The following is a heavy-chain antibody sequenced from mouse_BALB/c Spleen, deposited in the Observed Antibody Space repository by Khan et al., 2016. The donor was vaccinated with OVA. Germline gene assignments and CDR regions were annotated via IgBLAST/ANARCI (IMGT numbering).Heavy chain of an antibody. Sequence: EVQLQESGPGLVKPSQSLSLTCSVTGYSITSGYYWNWIRQFPGNKLEWMGYITSGGSFTYNPSLNNRISITRDTSNNQFFLKLNSVTPEDTATYYCARAGRWFDYWGQGTLVTVSA. V-gene: IGHV3-6*02. J-gene: IGHJ3*01. CDR2: ITSGGSF. CDR3: ARAGRWFDY. CDR1: GYSITSGYY. D-gene: IGHD3-3*01.